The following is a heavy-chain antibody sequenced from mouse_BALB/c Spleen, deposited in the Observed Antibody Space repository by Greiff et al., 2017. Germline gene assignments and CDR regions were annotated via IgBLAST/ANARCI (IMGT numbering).Heavy chain of an antibody. V-gene: IGHV2-2*02. D-gene: IGHD2-4*01. CDR1: GFSLTSYG. Sequence: LQESGPSLVQPSQSLSITCTVSGFSLTSYGVHWVRQSPGKGLEWLGVIWSGGSTDYNAAFISRLSISKDNSKSQVFFKMNSLQANDTAIYYCARGDYDGGLYAMDSWGQGTSGTASS. CDR2: IWSGGST. CDR3: ARGDYDGGLYAMDS. J-gene: IGHJ4*01.